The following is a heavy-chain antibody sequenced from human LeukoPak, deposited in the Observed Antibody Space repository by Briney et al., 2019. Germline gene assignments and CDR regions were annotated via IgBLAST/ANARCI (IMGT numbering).Heavy chain of an antibody. J-gene: IGHJ6*03. V-gene: IGHV4-4*07. CDR3: ARSVLGNYYYMDV. D-gene: IGHD2-8*01. CDR2: IYTSGST. CDR1: GGSISSYY. Sequence: SETLSLTCIVSGGSISSYYWSWIRQPAGKGLEWIGRIYTSGSTKYNPSLKSRVTMSVDTSKNQFSLNLSSVTAADSALYYCARSVLGNYYYMDVWGKGTTVTVSS.